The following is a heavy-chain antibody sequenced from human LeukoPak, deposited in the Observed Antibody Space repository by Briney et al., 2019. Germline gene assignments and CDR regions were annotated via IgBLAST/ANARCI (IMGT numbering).Heavy chain of an antibody. CDR1: GFTFSSYA. Sequence: GGSLRLSCAASGFTFSSYAMNWARQAPGKGLEWVSTIGGGGATTYHADSVKGRFTISRDNSKNTLYLQMNSLRAEDTAIYYCAKKLAYGSSWYYFDYWGQGTLVTVSS. V-gene: IGHV3-23*01. CDR3: AKKLAYGSSWYYFDY. J-gene: IGHJ4*02. CDR2: IGGGGATT. D-gene: IGHD6-13*01.